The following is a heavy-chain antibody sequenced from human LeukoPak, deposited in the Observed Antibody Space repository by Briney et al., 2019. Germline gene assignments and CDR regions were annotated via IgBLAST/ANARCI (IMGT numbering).Heavy chain of an antibody. Sequence: SETLSLTCTVSGGSISSSSYYWGWIRQPPGKGLEWIGSIYYSGSTYYNQSPKSRVTISVDTSKNQFSLKLNSVTAADTAVYYCAKPSNYYGSATDAFDFWGQGTMVTVSS. CDR2: IYYSGST. D-gene: IGHD3-10*01. V-gene: IGHV4-39*07. CDR3: AKPSNYYGSATDAFDF. J-gene: IGHJ3*01. CDR1: GGSISSSSYY.